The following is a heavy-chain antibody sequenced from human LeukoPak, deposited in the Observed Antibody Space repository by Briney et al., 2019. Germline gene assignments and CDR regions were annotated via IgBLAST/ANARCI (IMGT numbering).Heavy chain of an antibody. J-gene: IGHJ4*02. CDR1: GFTFSSYS. CDR2: ISSSSSYI. D-gene: IGHD2-2*01. V-gene: IGHV3-21*01. Sequence: PGGSLRLSCAASGFTFSSYSMNWVRQAPGKGLEWVSSISSSSSYIYYADSVKGRFTISRDNAKNSLYLQMNSLRAEDTAVYYCARDRSGVVVPAAMFDYWGQGTLVTVSS. CDR3: ARDRSGVVVPAAMFDY.